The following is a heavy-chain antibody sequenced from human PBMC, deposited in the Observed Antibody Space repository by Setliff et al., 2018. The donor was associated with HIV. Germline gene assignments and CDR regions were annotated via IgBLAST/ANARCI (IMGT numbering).Heavy chain of an antibody. J-gene: IGHJ4*02. CDR2: IYYTGIT. D-gene: IGHD3-3*01. CDR3: ARAPRSITIFGMPDY. CDR1: GGSVTSYL. V-gene: IGHV4-59*02. Sequence: SETLSLTCSISGGSVTSYLWHWFRQPPGKGLEWIGYIYYTGITDNNPSLEGRVTISVDTSKNQVSLRLKSVTTADTAVYYCARAPRSITIFGMPDYWGQGTLVTVSS.